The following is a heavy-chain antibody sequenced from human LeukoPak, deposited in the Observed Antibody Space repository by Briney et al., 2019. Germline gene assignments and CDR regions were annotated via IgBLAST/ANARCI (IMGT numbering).Heavy chain of an antibody. CDR3: ARNKGSGGTSCGMDV. J-gene: IGHJ6*02. D-gene: IGHD2-15*01. CDR1: GCSVSSGSYY. V-gene: IGHV4-61*01. Sequence: SETLSLTCTVSGCSVSSGSYYWSWIRQPPGKGLEWIGYIYYSGSTNYNPSLKSRVTISVDTSKNQFSLKLSSVTAADTAVYYCARNKGSGGTSCGMDVWGQGTTVTVSS. CDR2: IYYSGST.